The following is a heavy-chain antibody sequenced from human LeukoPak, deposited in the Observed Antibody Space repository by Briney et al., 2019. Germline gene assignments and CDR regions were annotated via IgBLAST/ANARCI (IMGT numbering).Heavy chain of an antibody. CDR2: IIPIFGTA. Sequence: SVKVSCKASGGTFSSYAISWVRQAPGQGLEWMGGIIPIFGTANYAQKFQGRVAITADESTSTAYMELSSLRSEDTAVYYCARELASPDYYGSGSSPGYFDYWGQGTLVTVSS. J-gene: IGHJ4*02. V-gene: IGHV1-69*13. CDR1: GGTFSSYA. CDR3: ARELASPDYYGSGSSPGYFDY. D-gene: IGHD3-10*01.